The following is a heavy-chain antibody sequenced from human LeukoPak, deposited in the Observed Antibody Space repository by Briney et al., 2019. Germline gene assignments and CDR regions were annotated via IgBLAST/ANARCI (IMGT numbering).Heavy chain of an antibody. V-gene: IGHV4-34*01. J-gene: IGHJ4*02. CDR2: INHSGST. CDR1: GGSFSGYY. Sequence: PSETLSLTCAVYGGSFSGYYWSWIRQPPGKGLEWIGEINHSGSTNYNPSLKSRVTISVDTSKNQFSLKLSSVTAADTAVYYCARGPSWMGWGQGTLVTVSS. D-gene: IGHD2-2*03. CDR3: ARGPSWMG.